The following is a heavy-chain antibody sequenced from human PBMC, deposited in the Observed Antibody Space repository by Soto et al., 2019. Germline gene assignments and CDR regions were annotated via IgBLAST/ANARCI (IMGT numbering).Heavy chain of an antibody. D-gene: IGHD3-22*01. CDR1: GGSISSGDYY. CDR3: ARAQDYYDRGPFDY. Sequence: SETLSLTCTVSGGSISSGDYYWSWIRQPPGKGLEWIGYIYYSGSTYYNPSLKSRVTISVDTSKNQFSLKLSSVTAADTAVYYCARAQDYYDRGPFDYWGQGTLVTVSS. V-gene: IGHV4-30-4*01. J-gene: IGHJ4*02. CDR2: IYYSGST.